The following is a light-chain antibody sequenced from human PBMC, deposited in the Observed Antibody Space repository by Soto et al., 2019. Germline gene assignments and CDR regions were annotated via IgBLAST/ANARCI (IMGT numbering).Light chain of an antibody. CDR2: GAS. V-gene: IGKV3-20*01. J-gene: IGKJ1*01. Sequence: EIVLTQSPGTLSLSPGERATLSCRASQSVGSNYVCWYQQRHGQAPRLLIYGASFRATGIPDRFSVSGSGTDFTLTISRLEAEDFAVSYCEQYGNSPPTFGQGTKVDIK. CDR1: QSVGSNY. CDR3: EQYGNSPPT.